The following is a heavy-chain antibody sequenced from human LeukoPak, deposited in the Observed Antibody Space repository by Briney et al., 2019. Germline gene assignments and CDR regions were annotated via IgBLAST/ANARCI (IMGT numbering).Heavy chain of an antibody. CDR1: GGSISSYY. D-gene: IGHD3-9*01. CDR2: IYFSGST. J-gene: IGHJ5*02. Sequence: PSETLSLTCTVSGGSISSYYWSWIRQPPGKGLEWIGYIYFSGSTYYNPSLKSRVTISVDTSKNQFSPKLSSVTAADTAVYYCARRNYDVLSGDWFDPWGHGTLVTVSS. CDR3: ARRNYDVLSGDWFDP. V-gene: IGHV4-4*08.